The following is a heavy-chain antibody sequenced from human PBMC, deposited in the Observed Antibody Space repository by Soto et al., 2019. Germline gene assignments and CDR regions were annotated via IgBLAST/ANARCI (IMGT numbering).Heavy chain of an antibody. V-gene: IGHV4-39*01. Sequence: SETLSLTCAVSGDSMSSSDYYWGWIRQPPGKGLEWIGSIHYSGSTYYNPSLQSRVAISVDTSKNQFSLKLKSVTAADTAIYYCARRTVNILSFYSRLTPQSFVFRGQGLPVTLS. CDR1: GDSMSSSDYY. D-gene: IGHD4-4*01. CDR3: ARRTVNILSFYSRLTPQSFVF. CDR2: IHYSGST. J-gene: IGHJ4*02.